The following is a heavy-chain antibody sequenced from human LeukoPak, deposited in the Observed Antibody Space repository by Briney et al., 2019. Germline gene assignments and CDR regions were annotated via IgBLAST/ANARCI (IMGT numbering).Heavy chain of an antibody. D-gene: IGHD6-13*01. J-gene: IGHJ4*02. CDR3: AREAAGFGY. CDR1: GGSISSGGYY. V-gene: IGHV4-30-2*01. CDR2: IYHSGST. Sequence: SQTLSLTCTVSGGSISSGGYYWSWIRQPPGKGLEWIGYIYHSGSTYYNPSLKSRVTISVDRSKNQFSLKLSSVTAADTAVYYCAREAAGFGYWGQGTLVTVSS.